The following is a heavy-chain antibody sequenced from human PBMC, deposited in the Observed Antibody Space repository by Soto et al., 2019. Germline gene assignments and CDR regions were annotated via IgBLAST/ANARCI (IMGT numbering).Heavy chain of an antibody. D-gene: IGHD2-2*01. Sequence: ASVKVSCKTSGYTFTRYYIHWVRQAPGQGLEWMGIIDPSAGSTTFAQKFQGRVTMTRDTSTSTVYMEVSSLRSEDTAVYYCARPRPAGGSNYNFRDGMDVWGQGTTVTVSS. CDR1: GYTFTRYY. CDR2: IDPSAGST. J-gene: IGHJ6*02. CDR3: ARPRPAGGSNYNFRDGMDV. V-gene: IGHV1-46*01.